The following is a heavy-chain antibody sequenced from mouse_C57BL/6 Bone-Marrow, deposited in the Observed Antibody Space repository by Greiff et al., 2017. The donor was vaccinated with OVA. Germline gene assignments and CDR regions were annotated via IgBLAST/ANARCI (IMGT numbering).Heavy chain of an antibody. J-gene: IGHJ4*01. CDR2: INPNNGGT. CDR1: GYTFTDYY. V-gene: IGHV1-26*01. D-gene: IGHD3-3*01. CDR3: AREKGRWAMDY. Sequence: VQLQQSGPELVKPGASVKISCKASGYTFTDYYMNWVKQSQGKSLEWIGDINPNNGGTSYNQKFKGKATLTVDKSSSTAYMELRSLTSEDSAVYYCAREKGRWAMDYWGQGTSVTVSS.